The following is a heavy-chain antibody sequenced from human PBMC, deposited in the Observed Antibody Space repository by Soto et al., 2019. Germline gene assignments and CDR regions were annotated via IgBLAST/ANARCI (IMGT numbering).Heavy chain of an antibody. CDR3: ARTMIVVAPVWFDP. J-gene: IGHJ5*02. CDR1: GGTFSSYA. D-gene: IGHD3-22*01. V-gene: IGHV1-69*13. CDR2: IIPIFGTA. Sequence: LVKVSCKASGGTFSSYAISWVRQAPGQGLEWMGGIIPIFGTANYAQKFQGRVTITADESTSTAYMELSSLRSEDTAVYYCARTMIVVAPVWFDPWGQGTLVTVSS.